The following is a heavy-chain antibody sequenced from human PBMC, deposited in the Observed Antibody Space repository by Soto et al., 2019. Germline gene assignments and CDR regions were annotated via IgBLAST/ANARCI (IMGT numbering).Heavy chain of an antibody. J-gene: IGHJ4*02. D-gene: IGHD2-15*01. CDR1: GYPFTRYH. Sequence: ASVKVSCKASGYPFTRYHMHWLRQAPGQGLEWLGVINPSSTTTYAQRFQGRATMTRDTSTSTVYMELSSLRSDDTAVYYCAREAEEYSGSDYRGPGSLVTVSS. CDR2: INPSSTT. CDR3: AREAEEYSGSDY. V-gene: IGHV1-46*03.